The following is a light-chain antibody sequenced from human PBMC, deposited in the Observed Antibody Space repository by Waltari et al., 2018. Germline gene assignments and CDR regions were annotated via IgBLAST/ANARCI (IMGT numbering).Light chain of an antibody. CDR3: NSCTGDSTLI. CDR2: DVD. V-gene: IGLV2-14*01. CDR1: SSDVGGYND. Sequence: QSALTQPAFVSGSPGQSITISCTGTSSDVGGYNDVSWYQQHPGKAPKLIIYDVDNRPSGVSNCFSGYKSGNPASLTIAGLQVEDEADYYCNSCTGDSTLIFGGGTKVTVL. J-gene: IGLJ2*01.